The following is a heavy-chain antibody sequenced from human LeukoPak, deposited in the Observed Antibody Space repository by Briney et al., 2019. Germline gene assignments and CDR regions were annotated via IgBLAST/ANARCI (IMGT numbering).Heavy chain of an antibody. V-gene: IGHV4-34*01. CDR2: INHSGST. CDR1: GGSFSGYY. J-gene: IGHJ6*02. Sequence: PSETLSLTCAVYGGSFSGYYWSWIRRPPGKGLEWIGEINHSGSTNYNPSLKSRVTISVDTSKNQFSLKLSSVTAADTAVYYCARGFESSSWPYYYYYYGMDVWGQGTTVTVSS. D-gene: IGHD6-13*01. CDR3: ARGFESSSWPYYYYYYGMDV.